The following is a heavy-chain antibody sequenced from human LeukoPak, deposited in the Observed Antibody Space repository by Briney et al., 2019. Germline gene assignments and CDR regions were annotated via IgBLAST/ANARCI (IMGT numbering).Heavy chain of an antibody. D-gene: IGHD5-18*01. Sequence: GSSVKVSCKASGGTFSSYAISWVRQAPGQGLEWMGGIIPIFGTANYAQKLQGRVTMTTDTSTSTAYMELRSLRSDDTAVYYCARVDTALQDYYMDVWGKGTTVTVSS. CDR2: IIPIFGTA. CDR1: GGTFSSYA. J-gene: IGHJ6*03. V-gene: IGHV1-69*05. CDR3: ARVDTALQDYYMDV.